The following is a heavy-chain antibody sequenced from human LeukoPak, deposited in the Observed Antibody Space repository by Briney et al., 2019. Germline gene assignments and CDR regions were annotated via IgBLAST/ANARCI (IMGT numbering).Heavy chain of an antibody. CDR1: GFTFSSYS. Sequence: PGGSLRLSCAASGFTFSSYSMNWVRQAPGKGLEWVSSISSSSSYIYYADSVKGRFTISRDNAKNSLYLQMNSLRAEDTAVYYCARAAVAGGSGYDYWGQGTLVTVSS. CDR3: ARAAVAGGSGYDY. CDR2: ISSSSSYI. D-gene: IGHD6-19*01. J-gene: IGHJ4*02. V-gene: IGHV3-21*01.